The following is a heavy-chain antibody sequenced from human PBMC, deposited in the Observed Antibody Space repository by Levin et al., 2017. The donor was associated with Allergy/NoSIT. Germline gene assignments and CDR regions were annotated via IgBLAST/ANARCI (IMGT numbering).Heavy chain of an antibody. CDR3: ARDNEVGDTTYTWFDS. Sequence: WASVKVSCKASGYTFTDYYLHWVRQAPGHGLEWMGWINPNSGRTNYAQKFQGRISMTRDTSLSASYMELSSLRTDDTAVYYCARDNEVGDTTYTWFDSWGPGTLVTVSS. D-gene: IGHD1-26*01. V-gene: IGHV1-2*02. J-gene: IGHJ5*01. CDR2: INPNSGRT. CDR1: GYTFTDYY.